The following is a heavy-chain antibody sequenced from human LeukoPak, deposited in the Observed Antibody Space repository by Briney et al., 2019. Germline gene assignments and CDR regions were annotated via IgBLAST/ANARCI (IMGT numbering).Heavy chain of an antibody. CDR2: IRTYNGNT. D-gene: IGHD2-2*01. J-gene: IGHJ4*02. V-gene: IGHV1-2*02. Sequence: ASVKVSCKASGYTFTGYYMHWVRQAPGQGLEWMGWIRTYNGNTNYAQKFQGRVTMTRDTSTSTVYMELSSLRSEDTAVYYCAREAPADIVVVPAARAHFDYRGQGTLVTVSS. CDR3: AREAPADIVVVPAARAHFDY. CDR1: GYTFTGYY.